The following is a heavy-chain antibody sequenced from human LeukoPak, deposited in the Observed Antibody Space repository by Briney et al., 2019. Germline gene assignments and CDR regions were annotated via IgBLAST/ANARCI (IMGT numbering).Heavy chain of an antibody. V-gene: IGHV1-2*02. Sequence: GASVKVSCKASGYTFTGHYMHWVRQAPGQGLECMGWINPNSGGTNYAQKFQGRVTMTRDTSISTAYMELSRLRSDDTAVYYCARVGGYDILTGTYYYYYMDVWGKGTTVTVSS. J-gene: IGHJ6*03. CDR3: ARVGGYDILTGTYYYYYMDV. CDR1: GYTFTGHY. CDR2: INPNSGGT. D-gene: IGHD3-9*01.